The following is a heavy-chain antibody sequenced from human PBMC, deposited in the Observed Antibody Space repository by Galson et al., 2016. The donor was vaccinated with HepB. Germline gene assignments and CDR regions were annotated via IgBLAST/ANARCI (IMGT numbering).Heavy chain of an antibody. V-gene: IGHV4-59*01. CDR2: IDYSGST. J-gene: IGHJ2*01. Sequence: SETLSITCTVSGGSISSYYWNWIRQPPGKGLEWIGHIDYSGSTNYNSSLKSRVTILVDTSKNQFSLKLNSVTAADTAVYYCAREIGGYTGYDFEGRLRYFDIWGRGTLVTVSS. D-gene: IGHD5-12*01. CDR1: GGSISSYY. CDR3: AREIGGYTGYDFEGRLRYFDI.